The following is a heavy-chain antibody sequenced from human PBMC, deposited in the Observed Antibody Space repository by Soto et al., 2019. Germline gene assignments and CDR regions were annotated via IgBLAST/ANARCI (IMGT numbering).Heavy chain of an antibody. Sequence: ASVKVSCKASGYTFTSYGISWVRQAPGQGLEWMGWMNPNSATTGYAQNFQGRVTMTRDTSISTAYMELSSLRSEDTAVYYCARPSNYHSFDIWGRGTMVTVSS. CDR2: MNPNSATT. V-gene: IGHV1-8*02. J-gene: IGHJ3*02. CDR3: ARPSNYHSFDI. D-gene: IGHD4-4*01. CDR1: GYTFTSYG.